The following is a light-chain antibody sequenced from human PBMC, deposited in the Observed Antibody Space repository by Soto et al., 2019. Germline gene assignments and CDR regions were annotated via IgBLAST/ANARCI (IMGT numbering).Light chain of an antibody. Sequence: QSVLTQPASVSGSPGQSSTISCTGTSSDVGGYNYVSWYQQHPGKAPKLMIYDVSNRPSGVSNRFSGSKSGNTASLTISGLQAEYEADYYCSSYTSSSTPVVFGGGTKVTVL. J-gene: IGLJ2*01. V-gene: IGLV2-14*01. CDR3: SSYTSSSTPVV. CDR1: SSDVGGYNY. CDR2: DVS.